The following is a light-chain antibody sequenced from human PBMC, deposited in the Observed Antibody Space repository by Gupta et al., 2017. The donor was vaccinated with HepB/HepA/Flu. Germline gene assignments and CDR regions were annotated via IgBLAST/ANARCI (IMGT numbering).Light chain of an antibody. V-gene: IGKV4-1*01. CDR1: QSVLYSSNNKNY. CDR2: WAS. Sequence: DIVMTQSPDSLAVPLGERATINCKSSQSVLYSSNNKNYLAWYQQKPGQPPKLLLYWASTRESGVPDRFTGSGSGTDFTLTVSSLRADDVAVYYCQQYYTSPLTFGGGTKVEIK. CDR3: QQYYTSPLT. J-gene: IGKJ4*01.